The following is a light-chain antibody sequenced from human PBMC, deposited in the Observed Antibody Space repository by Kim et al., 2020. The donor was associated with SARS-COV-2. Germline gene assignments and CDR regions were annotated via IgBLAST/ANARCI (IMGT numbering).Light chain of an antibody. CDR1: QSISSW. CDR2: KAS. J-gene: IGKJ2*03. CDR3: QQYNSYSYS. Sequence: SASGGDRVTITCRASQSISSWFAWYQQKPGKAPKLLIYKASSLESGVPSRFSGSGSGTEFTLTISSLQPDDFATYYCQQYNSYSYSFGQGTKLEI. V-gene: IGKV1-5*03.